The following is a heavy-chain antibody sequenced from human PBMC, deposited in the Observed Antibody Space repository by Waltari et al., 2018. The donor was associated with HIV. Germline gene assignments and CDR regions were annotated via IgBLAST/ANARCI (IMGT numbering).Heavy chain of an antibody. CDR2: IWSESTNK. Sequence: QVQLVESGGGVVQPGRSLRLSCAASGFSFSIYAMHWVRQAPGKGLEWVAVIWSESTNKYYVDSVKGRFTVSRDNSENKVYLQMNSLKSEDTAVYSCAREDYATDGFDIWGQGTMITVSS. J-gene: IGHJ3*02. D-gene: IGHD4-17*01. CDR1: GFSFSIYA. V-gene: IGHV3-33*04. CDR3: AREDYATDGFDI.